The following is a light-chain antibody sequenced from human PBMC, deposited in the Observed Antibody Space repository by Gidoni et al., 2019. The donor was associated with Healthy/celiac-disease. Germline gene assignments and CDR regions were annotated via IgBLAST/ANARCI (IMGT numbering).Light chain of an antibody. Sequence: IQMTKSPSSLSASVGDRVTITCRASQSISSYLNWYQQKPGKAPKLLIYAASSLQSGVPSRFSGSGSGTDFTLTISSLQPEDFATYYCQQSYSTPGTFGQGTKLEIK. CDR1: QSISSY. CDR2: AAS. J-gene: IGKJ2*02. V-gene: IGKV1-39*01. CDR3: QQSYSTPGT.